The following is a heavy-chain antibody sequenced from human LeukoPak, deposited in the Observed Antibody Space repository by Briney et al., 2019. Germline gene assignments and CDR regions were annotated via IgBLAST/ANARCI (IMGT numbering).Heavy chain of an antibody. CDR1: GYTLTELF. J-gene: IGHJ4*02. CDR3: ATVVTFGGVIVSTYFDY. V-gene: IGHV1-24*01. CDR2: FDPEDGET. Sequence: ASVKVSCKVSGYTLTELFMHWVGQAPGRGREWMGGFDPEDGETIYAQKFQGRVTMTEDTSTDTAYMELSSLRSEDTAVYYCATVVTFGGVIVSTYFDYWGQGTLVTVST. D-gene: IGHD3-16*02.